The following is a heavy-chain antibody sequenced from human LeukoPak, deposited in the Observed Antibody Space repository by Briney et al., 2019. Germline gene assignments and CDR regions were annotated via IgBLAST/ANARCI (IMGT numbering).Heavy chain of an antibody. J-gene: IGHJ4*02. CDR1: GYTFTGYY. V-gene: IGHV1-2*02. Sequence: GASVTVSCKASGYTFTGYYMHWVRQAPGQGLEWMGWSKTDSGGTNYAQKFQSRVTLTRDTSITTAYMELSRLRSDDTAVYYCARGTSIVRGMIDYWGRGAMVTASS. D-gene: IGHD3-10*01. CDR2: SKTDSGGT. CDR3: ARGTSIVRGMIDY.